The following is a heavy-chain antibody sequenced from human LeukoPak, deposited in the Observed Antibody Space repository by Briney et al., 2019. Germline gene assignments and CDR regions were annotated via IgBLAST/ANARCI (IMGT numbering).Heavy chain of an antibody. J-gene: IGHJ4*02. V-gene: IGHV3-48*03. D-gene: IGHD1-26*01. CDR1: GFTFSSYD. Sequence: GGPLRLSCTASGFTFSSYDVNWVRQAPGKGLEWVSYISSGGSTIHYADSVKGRFTISRDNAQNSLYLQMNSLRAEDTAVYYCARYSGTYYALFDYWGQGTLVTVSS. CDR3: ARYSGTYYALFDY. CDR2: ISSGGSTI.